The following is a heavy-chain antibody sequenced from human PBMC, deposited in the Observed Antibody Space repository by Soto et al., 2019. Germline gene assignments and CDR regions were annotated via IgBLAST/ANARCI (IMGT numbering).Heavy chain of an antibody. CDR3: ARVMGTAYAFDI. J-gene: IGHJ3*02. V-gene: IGHV3-21*01. CDR2: ISSSSSYI. CDR1: GFPFSSYS. Sequence: GGSLRLSCAASGFPFSSYSMNWVRQAPGKGLEWVSSISSSSSYIYYADSVKGRFAISRDNAKNSLYLQMNSLRAEDTAVYYCARVMGTAYAFDIWGQGTMVTVSS. D-gene: IGHD2-8*01.